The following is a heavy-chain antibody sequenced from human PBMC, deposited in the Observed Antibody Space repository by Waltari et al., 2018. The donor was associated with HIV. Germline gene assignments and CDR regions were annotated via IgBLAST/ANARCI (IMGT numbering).Heavy chain of an antibody. Sequence: QVQLQESGPGLVKPSETLSLTCTVSGYSISSGYYWGWIRQPPGKGLQWIWSIYHSGCAYYTPYLKSRVTISVDSSKNQFSLKLSSVTAADTAVYYCASPFSLPRFIYWGQGTLVTVSS. V-gene: IGHV4-38-2*02. CDR2: IYHSGCA. CDR1: GYSISSGYY. J-gene: IGHJ4*02. D-gene: IGHD2-2*01. CDR3: ASPFSLPRFIY.